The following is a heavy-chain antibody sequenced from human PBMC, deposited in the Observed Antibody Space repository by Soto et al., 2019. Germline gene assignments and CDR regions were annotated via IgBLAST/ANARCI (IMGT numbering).Heavy chain of an antibody. D-gene: IGHD3-22*01. CDR3: ARVSGGSSGYNFDY. Sequence: GGSLRLSCAASGFTVSSNYMSWVRQAPGKGLEWVSVIYSGGSTYYADSVKGRFTISRDNSKNTLYLQMNSLRAEDTAVYYCARVSGGSSGYNFDYWGQGALVTVSS. CDR1: GFTVSSNY. J-gene: IGHJ4*02. CDR2: IYSGGST. V-gene: IGHV3-53*01.